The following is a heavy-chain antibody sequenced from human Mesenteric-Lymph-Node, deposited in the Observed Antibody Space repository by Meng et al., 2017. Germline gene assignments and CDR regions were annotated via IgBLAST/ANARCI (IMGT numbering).Heavy chain of an antibody. CDR2: VYHNGVT. CDR1: VWSLSGYY. V-gene: IGHV4-34*02. CDR3: ARGGATPMIIKY. Sequence: QVQLKQWGAEVLKPSETLSLTCAVYVWSLSGYYWSWIRQPPGKGLEWMGEVYHNGVTKYSPSLRSRVVISIDTSKNQFSLNLRSVSAADTAMYYCARGGATPMIIKYWGPGTLVTVSS. D-gene: IGHD3-10*01. J-gene: IGHJ4*02.